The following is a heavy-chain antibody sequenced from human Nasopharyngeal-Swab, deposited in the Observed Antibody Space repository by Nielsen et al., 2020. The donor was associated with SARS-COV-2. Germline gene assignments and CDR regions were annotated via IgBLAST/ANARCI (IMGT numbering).Heavy chain of an antibody. J-gene: IGHJ3*02. CDR3: ARVGGATVPLSTFDI. Sequence: GASLQISCAASGFAVSTNFLTWVRQAPGRGLEWVSVIYAGDTTHYADSVKGRFANSRDDSKNTLYLQMNSLRAEDTALYFCARVGGATVPLSTFDIWGPGTMVTVSS. CDR2: IYAGDTT. CDR1: GFAVSTNF. D-gene: IGHD1-26*01. V-gene: IGHV3-53*01.